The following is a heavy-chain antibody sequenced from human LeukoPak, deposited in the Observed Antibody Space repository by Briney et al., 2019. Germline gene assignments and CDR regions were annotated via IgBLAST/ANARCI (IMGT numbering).Heavy chain of an antibody. D-gene: IGHD3-10*01. J-gene: IGHJ5*02. V-gene: IGHV3-23*01. CDR2: ISGNGDNT. Sequence: PGGSLRLSCAASGFTFSTYAISWVRQAPGKGLEWVSGISGNGDNTYYADSVKGRFTIYRDNSKSRLSLQMNSLRAEDTAVYYCAKDSTSFLYYYVSGSGLNWFDPWGQGTLVTVSS. CDR3: AKDSTSFLYYYVSGSGLNWFDP. CDR1: GFTFSTYA.